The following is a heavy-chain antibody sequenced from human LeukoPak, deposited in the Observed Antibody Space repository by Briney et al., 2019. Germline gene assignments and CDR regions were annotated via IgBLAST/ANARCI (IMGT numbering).Heavy chain of an antibody. CDR2: IYFSGRT. V-gene: IGHV4-39*07. CDR1: GGSIRITSYY. Sequence: PSETLSLTCTVSGGSIRITSYYWGWIRQSPGREPEWIGSIYFSGRTHYNPSLESRVTISVDTSNNQFSLRLNSVTAADTAMYYCARGGSYWDSWGQGTLVTVSS. CDR3: ARGGSYWDS. D-gene: IGHD3-10*01. J-gene: IGHJ4*02.